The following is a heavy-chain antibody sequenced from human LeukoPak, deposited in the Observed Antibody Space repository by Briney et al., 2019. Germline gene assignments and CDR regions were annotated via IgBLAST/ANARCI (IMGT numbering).Heavy chain of an antibody. Sequence: PGGSLRLSCAVSGFIFSRWWMIWLRRLPGKGLVSVSLIHTNGSYIRYAYSVKGAFTISRDNAKNTLYLQMNSLRPEDTGVYYCTTFGIDWSLSYWRQGALVTVSS. CDR1: GFIFSRWW. J-gene: IGHJ4*02. D-gene: IGHD3-9*01. CDR2: IHTNGSYI. V-gene: IGHV3-74*01. CDR3: TTFGIDWSLSY.